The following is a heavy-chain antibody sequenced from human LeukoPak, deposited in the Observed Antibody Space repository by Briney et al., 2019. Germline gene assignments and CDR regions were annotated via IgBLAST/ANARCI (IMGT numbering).Heavy chain of an antibody. J-gene: IGHJ4*02. CDR3: AKDSYYYGSGSFFWNYFDS. D-gene: IGHD3-10*01. V-gene: IGHV3-30*18. CDR2: ISYDGSNK. Sequence: GGSLRLSCAASGFTFSSYGLHWVRQAPGKGLEWVAVISYDGSNKYYADSVKGRFTISRDNSKNTLYLQMNSLRAEDTAVYYCAKDSYYYGSGSFFWNYFDSWGQGTLVTVSS. CDR1: GFTFSSYG.